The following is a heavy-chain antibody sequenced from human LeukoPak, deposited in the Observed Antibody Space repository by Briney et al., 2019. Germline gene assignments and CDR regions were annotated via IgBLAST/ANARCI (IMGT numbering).Heavy chain of an antibody. D-gene: IGHD2-2*01. V-gene: IGHV4-34*01. CDR2: INHSGST. CDR3: ARSRYCSSTSCYYAGMDV. CDR1: GGSFSGYY. Sequence: SETLSLTRAVYGGSFSGYYWSWIRQPPGKGLEWIGEINHSGSTNYNPSLKSRVTISVDTSKNQFSLKLSSVTAADTAVYYCARSRYCSSTSCYYAGMDVWGQGTTVTVSS. J-gene: IGHJ6*02.